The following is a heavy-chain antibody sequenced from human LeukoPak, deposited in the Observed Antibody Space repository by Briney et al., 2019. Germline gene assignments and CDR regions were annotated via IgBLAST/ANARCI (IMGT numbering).Heavy chain of an antibody. CDR2: IIPILGIA. J-gene: IGHJ4*02. CDR1: GYTFTSYG. D-gene: IGHD3-3*01. Sequence: GASVKVSCKASGYTFTSYGISWVRQAPGQGLEWMGWIIPILGIANYAQKFQGRVTITADKSTSTAYMELSSLRSEDTAVYYCARAVEDYDFWSGYWYWGQGTLVTVSS. V-gene: IGHV1-69*10. CDR3: ARAVEDYDFWSGYWY.